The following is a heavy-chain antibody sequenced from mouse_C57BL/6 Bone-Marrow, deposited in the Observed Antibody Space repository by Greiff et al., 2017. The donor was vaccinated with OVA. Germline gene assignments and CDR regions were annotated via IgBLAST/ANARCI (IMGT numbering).Heavy chain of an antibody. CDR2: INPYNGDT. CDR3: ARSKEDGDFFDY. D-gene: IGHD1-1*02. CDR1: GYSFTGYF. V-gene: IGHV1-20*01. Sequence: DVQLVESGPELVKPGDSVKISCKASGYSFTGYFMNWVMQSHGQSLEWIGRINPYNGDTFYNQKFKGKATLTVDKSSSTAHMELRSLTSEDSAVYYCARSKEDGDFFDYWGQGTTLTVSS. J-gene: IGHJ2*01.